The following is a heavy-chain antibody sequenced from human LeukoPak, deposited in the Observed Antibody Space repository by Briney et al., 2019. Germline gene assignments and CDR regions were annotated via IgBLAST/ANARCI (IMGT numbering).Heavy chain of an antibody. CDR1: GGSISSGGYY. V-gene: IGHV4-31*03. Sequence: SQTLSLTCTVSGGSISSGGYYWSWIRQHPGKGLEWIGYVYYSGSTYYNPSLKSRVTISVDTSKNQFSLKLSSVTAAGTAVYYCARDLRQQLVRGYGMDVWGQGTTVTVSS. CDR3: ARDLRQQLVRGYGMDV. J-gene: IGHJ6*02. D-gene: IGHD6-13*01. CDR2: VYYSGST.